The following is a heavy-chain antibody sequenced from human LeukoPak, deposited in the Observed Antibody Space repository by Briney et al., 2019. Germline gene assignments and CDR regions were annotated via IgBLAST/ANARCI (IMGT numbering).Heavy chain of an antibody. CDR3: AGDSGYLLFDY. V-gene: IGHV4-34*01. Sequence: SENLSLTCAVYGGSFSGYYWSWIRQPPGKGLEWIGEINHSGSTNYNPSLKSRVTISVDTSKNQFSLKLSSVTAADTAVYYCAGDSGYLLFDYWGQGTLVTVSS. J-gene: IGHJ4*02. CDR1: GGSFSGYY. CDR2: INHSGST. D-gene: IGHD3-22*01.